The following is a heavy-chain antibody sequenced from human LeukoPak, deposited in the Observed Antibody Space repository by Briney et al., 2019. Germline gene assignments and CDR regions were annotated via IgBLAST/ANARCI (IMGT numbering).Heavy chain of an antibody. CDR3: AREVCIGGSCSVFDY. D-gene: IGHD2-15*01. CDR1: GFTFSSYW. V-gene: IGHV3-74*01. CDR2: INSDGSSR. Sequence: PGGSLRLSCAASGFTFSSYWMHWVRQAPGKGLVWVSRINSDGSSRTYADSVKGRFTISRDNAKNTLSLQMNSLRTEDTAVHYCAREVCIGGSCSVFDYWGQGTLVTASS. J-gene: IGHJ4*02.